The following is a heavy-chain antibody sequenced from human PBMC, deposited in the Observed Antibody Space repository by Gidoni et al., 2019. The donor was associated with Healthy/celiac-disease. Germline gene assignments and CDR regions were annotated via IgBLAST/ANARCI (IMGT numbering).Heavy chain of an antibody. CDR2: ST. J-gene: IGHJ4*02. D-gene: IGHD3-9*01. CDR3: ARAEGDILTGYSF. Sequence: STNYNPSLKSRVTISVDTSKNQFSLKLSSVTAADTAVYYCARAEGDILTGYSFWGQGTLVTVSS. V-gene: IGHV4-59*01.